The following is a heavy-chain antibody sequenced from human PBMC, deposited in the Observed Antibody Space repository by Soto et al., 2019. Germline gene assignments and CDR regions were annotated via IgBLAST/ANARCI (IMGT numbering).Heavy chain of an antibody. J-gene: IGHJ4*02. CDR2: IYYSGST. V-gene: IGHV4-38-2*01. D-gene: IGHD1-26*01. Sequence: SETLSLTCAVYGETFSGYYWGWIRQPPGKGLEWIGSIYYSGSTYYNPSLKSRVTISVDTSKNQFSLKLSSVTAADTAVYYCARAVRGSYYDYWGQGTLVTVSS. CDR3: ARAVRGSYYDY. CDR1: GETFSGYY.